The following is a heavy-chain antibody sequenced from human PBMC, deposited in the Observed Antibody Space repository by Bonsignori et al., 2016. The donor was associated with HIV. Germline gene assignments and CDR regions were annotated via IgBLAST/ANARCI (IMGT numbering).Heavy chain of an antibody. CDR2: ISWNSGSI. J-gene: IGHJ4*02. D-gene: IGHD3-22*01. V-gene: IGHV3-9*01. CDR3: AKVNADSSGYYDY. Sequence: VRQAPGKGLEWVSGISWNSGSIGYADSVKGRFTISRDNAKNSLYLQMNSLRAEDTALYYCAKVNADSSGYYDYWGQGTLVTVSS.